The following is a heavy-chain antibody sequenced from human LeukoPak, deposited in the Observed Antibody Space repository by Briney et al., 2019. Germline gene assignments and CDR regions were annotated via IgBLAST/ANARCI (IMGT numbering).Heavy chain of an antibody. CDR1: GFTFSGSA. CDR2: IRSKANSYAT. V-gene: IGHV3-73*01. CDR3: TSPSSSWSF. J-gene: IGHJ4*02. D-gene: IGHD6-13*01. Sequence: GSLKLSCAASGFTFSGSAMHWVRQASGKGLEWVGRIRSKANSYATAYAASVKGRFTISRDDSKNTAYLQMNSLKTEDTAVYYCTSPSSSWSFWGQGTLVTVSS.